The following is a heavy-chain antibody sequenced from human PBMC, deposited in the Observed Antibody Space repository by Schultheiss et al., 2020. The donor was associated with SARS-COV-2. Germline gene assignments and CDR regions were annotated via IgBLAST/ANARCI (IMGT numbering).Heavy chain of an antibody. J-gene: IGHJ4*02. Sequence: GGSLRLSCAASGFTFSSYSMNWVRQAPGKGLEWVSAISGSGGSTYYADSVKGRFTISRDNSKNTAYLQMNSLKTEDTAVYYCTRSYYYGDYGFDYWGQGTLVTVSS. CDR1: GFTFSSYS. V-gene: IGHV3-23*01. D-gene: IGHD4-17*01. CDR2: ISGSGGST. CDR3: TRSYYYGDYGFDY.